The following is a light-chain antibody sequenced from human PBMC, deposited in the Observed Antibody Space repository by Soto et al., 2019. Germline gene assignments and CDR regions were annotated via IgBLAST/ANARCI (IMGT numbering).Light chain of an antibody. V-gene: IGKV3-20*01. CDR1: QSVSSNY. Sequence: EVVLTQSPGTLSLSPGERATLSCRTSQSVSSNYLAWYQQKPGQAPRLLIYGASSRATGIPDRFSGSGSGTDFSLTISRLEPEEFAVYYCQQYGSQPLWTFGQGTKVDIK. CDR3: QQYGSQPLWT. J-gene: IGKJ1*01. CDR2: GAS.